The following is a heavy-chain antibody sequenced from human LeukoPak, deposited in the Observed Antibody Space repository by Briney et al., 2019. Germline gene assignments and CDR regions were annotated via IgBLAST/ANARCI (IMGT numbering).Heavy chain of an antibody. CDR3: AKDLGPGSMATSPGFDY. CDR2: ISGSGGST. D-gene: IGHD5-24*01. J-gene: IGHJ4*02. V-gene: IGHV3-23*01. CDR1: GFTFSSYA. Sequence: GGSLRLSCAASGFTFSSYAMSWVRQAPGKGLEWVSAISGSGGSTYYADSVKGRFTISRDNSKNTLYLQMNSLRAEDTAVYYCAKDLGPGSMATSPGFDYWGQGTLVTVPS.